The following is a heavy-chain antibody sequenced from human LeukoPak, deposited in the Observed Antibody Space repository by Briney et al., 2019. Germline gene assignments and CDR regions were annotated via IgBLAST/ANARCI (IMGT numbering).Heavy chain of an antibody. V-gene: IGHV4-38-2*02. CDR1: GYSISSGYY. CDR3: ARDSGSGTFT. D-gene: IGHD3-10*01. CDR2: IYHSGKS. Sequence: SETLSLTCSVSGYSISSGYYWDWIRQPPGKGLEWIASIYHSGKSYYNPSLESRVTISVDTSKNQISLKLRSVTAADTAVYYCARDSGSGTFTWGQGTLVTVSS. J-gene: IGHJ5*02.